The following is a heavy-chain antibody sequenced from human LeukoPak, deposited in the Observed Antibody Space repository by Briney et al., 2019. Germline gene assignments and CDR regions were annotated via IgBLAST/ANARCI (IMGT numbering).Heavy chain of an antibody. CDR1: EFTFSSYS. CDR3: ARQEARNYYYEGLDY. D-gene: IGHD3-22*01. V-gene: IGHV3-21*01. J-gene: IGHJ4*02. CDR2: ISSRSSFI. Sequence: NSGGSLRLSCAASEFTFSSYSMNWVRQAPGKGLEWVSSISSRSSFIYYADSVKGRFTIDRDNSKNTVYLQMNSLRPDDTAIYFCARQEARNYYYEGLDYWGQGNLVTVSS.